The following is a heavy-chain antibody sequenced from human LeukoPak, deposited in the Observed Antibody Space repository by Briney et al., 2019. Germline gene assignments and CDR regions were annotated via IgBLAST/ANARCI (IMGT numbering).Heavy chain of an antibody. V-gene: IGHV3-49*03. Sequence: GGSLRLSCTASGFTFADFTVSWFRQSPGQGLEWVGFIRSNVYGGTTEHAASVEARFTISRDDSNSIAYLQMNSLKTEDTAIYYCTRGSGRYVMVDWWGQGTLVTVSS. CDR1: GFTFADFT. CDR2: IRSNVYGGTT. D-gene: IGHD6-19*01. J-gene: IGHJ4*02. CDR3: TRGSGRYVMVDW.